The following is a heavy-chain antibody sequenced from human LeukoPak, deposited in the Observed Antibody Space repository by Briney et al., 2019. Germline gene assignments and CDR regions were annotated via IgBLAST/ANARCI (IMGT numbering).Heavy chain of an antibody. CDR2: IRYDGSNK. J-gene: IGHJ4*02. D-gene: IGHD3-10*01. CDR3: AKGQGSGSYYNGYDY. V-gene: IGHV3-30*02. Sequence: PGGSLRLSCAASGFTFSSYGMHWVRQAPGKGLEWVAFIRYDGSNKYYADSVKGRFTISRDNSKNTLYLQMNSLRAEDTAVYYCAKGQGSGSYYNGYDYWGQGTLVTVSP. CDR1: GFTFSSYG.